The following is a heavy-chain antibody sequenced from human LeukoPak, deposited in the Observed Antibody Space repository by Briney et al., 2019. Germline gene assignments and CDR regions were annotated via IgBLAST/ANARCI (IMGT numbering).Heavy chain of an antibody. D-gene: IGHD1-26*01. J-gene: IGHJ4*02. Sequence: GGSLRLSCSASGFTLSSDWMHWVPQPPGKGLVWVSRINSDGSSTAYADSVKGRFTISRVNAKNTLYLQMNSLRAEDTAVYYCARALGSPLDYWGQGTLVTVSS. V-gene: IGHV3-74*01. CDR1: GFTLSSDW. CDR2: INSDGSST. CDR3: ARALGSPLDY.